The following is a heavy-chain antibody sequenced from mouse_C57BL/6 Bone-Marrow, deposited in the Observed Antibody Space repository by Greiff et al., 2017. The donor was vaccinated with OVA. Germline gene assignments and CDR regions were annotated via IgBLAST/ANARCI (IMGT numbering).Heavy chain of an antibody. CDR2: IDPSDSYT. D-gene: IGHD1-1*01. Sequence: QVQLQQPGAELVKPGASVKLSCKASGYTFTSYWMQWVKQRPGQGLEWLGEIDPSDSYTKSNQKFKGKATLTGGTSSSTAYMQLSSLTSEVSAVYYCARNYGSSINGYFDVWGTGTTVTVSS. CDR1: GYTFTSYW. CDR3: ARNYGSSINGYFDV. J-gene: IGHJ1*03. V-gene: IGHV1-50*01.